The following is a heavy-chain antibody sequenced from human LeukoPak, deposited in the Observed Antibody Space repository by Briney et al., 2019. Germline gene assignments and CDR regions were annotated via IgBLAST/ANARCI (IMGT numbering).Heavy chain of an antibody. Sequence: SETLSLTCTVSGGSISSGGYYWSWIRQQPGKGLEWIGYIYYSGSTYYNPSLKSRVTISVDRSKNQFSLKLSSVTAADTAVYYCASHEASIVGASFDYWGQGTLVTVSS. V-gene: IGHV4-31*03. D-gene: IGHD1-26*01. CDR2: IYYSGST. J-gene: IGHJ4*02. CDR1: GGSISSGGYY. CDR3: ASHEASIVGASFDY.